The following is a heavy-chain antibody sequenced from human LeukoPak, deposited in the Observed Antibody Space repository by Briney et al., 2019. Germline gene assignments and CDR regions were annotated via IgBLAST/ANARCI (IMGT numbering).Heavy chain of an antibody. CDR3: AKDTTHLIAAAGPDY. CDR2: ISWNSGSI. Sequence: GRSLRLSCAASGFTFDDYAMHWVRQAPGKGLEWVSGISWNSGSIGYADSVKGRFTISRDNAKNSLCLQMNSLRAEDTALYYCAKDTTHLIAAAGPDYWGQGTLVTVSS. J-gene: IGHJ4*02. D-gene: IGHD6-13*01. V-gene: IGHV3-9*01. CDR1: GFTFDDYA.